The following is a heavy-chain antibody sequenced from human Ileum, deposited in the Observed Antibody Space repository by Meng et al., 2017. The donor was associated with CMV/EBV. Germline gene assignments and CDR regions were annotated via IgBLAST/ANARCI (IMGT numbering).Heavy chain of an antibody. D-gene: IGHD6-19*01. Sequence: SCAASGFTFSSYAMHWVRQAPGKGLEWVAVISYDGSNKYYADSVKGRFTISRDNSKNTLYLQMNSLRAEDTAVYYCASPIAVAGNYYGMDVWGQGTTVTVSS. CDR2: ISYDGSNK. CDR1: GFTFSSYA. V-gene: IGHV3-30-3*01. CDR3: ASPIAVAGNYYGMDV. J-gene: IGHJ6*02.